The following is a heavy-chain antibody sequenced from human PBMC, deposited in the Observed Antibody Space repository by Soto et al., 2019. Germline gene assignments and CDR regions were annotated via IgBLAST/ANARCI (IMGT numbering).Heavy chain of an antibody. Sequence: ASVKVSCKASGYTFTNYCISWVRQAPGQGLEWMGWISAYNGKTDYAQKLQGRVTMTTDTSTSTDYMELRRLRSDDKGVYYCARVGAYCVSTSCHDYWGQGTLVTVSS. J-gene: IGHJ4*02. CDR3: ARVGAYCVSTSCHDY. D-gene: IGHD2-2*01. CDR1: GYTFTNYC. CDR2: ISAYNGKT. V-gene: IGHV1-18*01.